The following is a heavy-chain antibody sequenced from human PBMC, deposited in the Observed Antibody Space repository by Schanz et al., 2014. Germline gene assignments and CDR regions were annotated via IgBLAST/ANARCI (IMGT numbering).Heavy chain of an antibody. V-gene: IGHV3-48*01. CDR2: IATSSSTR. CDR3: ASGVHVSSLQKGLQF. Sequence: EVQLVESGGYLVQPGGSLRLSCEASGFDFNSYSMNWVRQVPGKGLEWLSYIATSSSTRHYADSVKGRVTISRDNAKNSVSLQMRRLRVEDTAVYYCASGVHVSSLQKGLQFWGRGTLVTVSS. D-gene: IGHD3-10*01. CDR1: GFDFNSYS. J-gene: IGHJ1*01.